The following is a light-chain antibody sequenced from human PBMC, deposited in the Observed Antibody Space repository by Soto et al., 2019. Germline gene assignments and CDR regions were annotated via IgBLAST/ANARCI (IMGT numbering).Light chain of an antibody. Sequence: EIVLTQSPATLSLSPGERATLSCRASQSVSSYLAWYQQKPGQAPRLRIYEASNRGTGIPARFSGSGSGTDFTLTISSLEPEDFAVYYCQQRRNWPLTFGGGTKVEI. CDR3: QQRRNWPLT. CDR1: QSVSSY. J-gene: IGKJ4*01. V-gene: IGKV3-11*01. CDR2: EAS.